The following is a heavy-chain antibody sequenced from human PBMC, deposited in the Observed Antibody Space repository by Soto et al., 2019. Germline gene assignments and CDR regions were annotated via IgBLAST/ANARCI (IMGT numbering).Heavy chain of an antibody. CDR2: ISYDGSNK. Sequence: GGSLRLSCAASGFTLSSYGMHWFRQAPGKGLEWVAVISYDGSNKYYADSVKGRFTISRDNSKNTLYLQMTSLRAEDTAVYYCAKRLHSSGYYSGLLWGQGTLVTVSS. D-gene: IGHD3-22*01. CDR3: AKRLHSSGYYSGLL. CDR1: GFTLSSYG. V-gene: IGHV3-30*18. J-gene: IGHJ4*02.